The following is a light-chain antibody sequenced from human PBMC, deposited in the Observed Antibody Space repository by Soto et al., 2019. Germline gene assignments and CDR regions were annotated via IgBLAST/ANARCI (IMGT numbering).Light chain of an antibody. CDR1: SGSVSTANN. CDR2: STS. J-gene: IGLJ1*01. Sequence: QAVVTQESSFSVSPGGTVTLPCGLISGSVSTANNPNWYQQTPGQAPRTPIYSTSTRSSGVPDRFSGSILGNKAALTITGAQADDESDYYCALFMGNGISVFGPGTKLNVL. CDR3: ALFMGNGISV. V-gene: IGLV8-61*01.